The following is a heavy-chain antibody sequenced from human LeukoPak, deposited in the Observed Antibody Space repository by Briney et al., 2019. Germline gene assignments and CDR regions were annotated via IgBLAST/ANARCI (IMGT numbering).Heavy chain of an antibody. V-gene: IGHV4-59*08. J-gene: IGHJ4*02. CDR3: ARLMNIAAADF. D-gene: IGHD6-13*01. CDR2: IYYSGSS. CDR1: GGSITSYY. Sequence: SETLTLTCTVSGGSITSYYWSWIRQPPGKGLEWIGYIYYSGSSNYNPSLKSRVTISVDMSKNQFSLKLTSVTAADTAVYYCARLMNIAAADFWGQGTLVTVSS.